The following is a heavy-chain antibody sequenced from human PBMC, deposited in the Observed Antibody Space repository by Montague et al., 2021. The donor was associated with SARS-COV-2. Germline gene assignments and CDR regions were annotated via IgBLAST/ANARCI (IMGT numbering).Heavy chain of an antibody. CDR2: IYYTGST. V-gene: IGHV4-39*07. D-gene: IGHD3-22*01. Sequence: SETLSLTCTVSGGSISSSSYYRGWIRQPPGKGLEWIGSIYYTGSTYYNPSLKSRVTISVDTPKNKFSLKLSSVTAADTAVYYCARDTSIAMLVVVTLYCLDDWGQGTTVTVSS. J-gene: IGHJ6*02. CDR1: GGSISSSSYY. CDR3: ARDTSIAMLVVVTLYCLDD.